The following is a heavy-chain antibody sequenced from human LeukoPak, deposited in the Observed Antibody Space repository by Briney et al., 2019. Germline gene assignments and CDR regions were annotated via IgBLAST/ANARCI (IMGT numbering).Heavy chain of an antibody. CDR1: GFTLGDYV. CDR3: SRMVTRFGGLFDY. J-gene: IGHJ4*02. Sequence: QPGRSLRLSCKTAGFTLGDYVMSWDRQAPGKGLEWVGFIRSAGYGETAEYAASVKERFTISRDDSKSIAHLQMNSLKSEDTAVYYCSRMVTRFGGLFDYWRQGSLVTVSS. CDR2: IRSAGYGETA. V-gene: IGHV3-49*04. D-gene: IGHD4-23*01.